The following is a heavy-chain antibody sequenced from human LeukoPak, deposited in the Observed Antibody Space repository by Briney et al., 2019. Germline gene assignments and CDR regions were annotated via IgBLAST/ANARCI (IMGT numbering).Heavy chain of an antibody. D-gene: IGHD6-13*01. CDR1: GGTYSTYA. V-gene: IGHV1-69*06. CDR2: IIPMFGTA. CDR3: ARVVGLTGYSSTWYSGYYYYMDV. Sequence: SVKVSCKTSGGTYSTYAITWVRQTPGHELEWMGGIIPMFGTANYAQKFQDRVTITADKSTSTAYMELSSLRSEDTAVYYCARVVGLTGYSSTWYSGYYYYMDVWGKGTTVTVSS. J-gene: IGHJ6*03.